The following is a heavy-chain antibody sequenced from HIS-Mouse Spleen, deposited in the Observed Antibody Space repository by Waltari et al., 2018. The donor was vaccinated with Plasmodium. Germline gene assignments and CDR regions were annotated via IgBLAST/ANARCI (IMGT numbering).Heavy chain of an antibody. D-gene: IGHD1-26*01. CDR1: GGSFRGYS. CDR3: ARGLSGSYYDAFDI. CDR2: INHSGST. V-gene: IGHV4-34*01. J-gene: IGHJ3*02. Sequence: QVQLQQWGAGLLKPSETLSLTCAVYGGSFRGYSWSWLRPPPGKGLEWIGEINHSGSTNYNPSLKSRVTISVDTSKNQFSLKLSSVTAADTAVYYCARGLSGSYYDAFDIWGQGTMVTVSS.